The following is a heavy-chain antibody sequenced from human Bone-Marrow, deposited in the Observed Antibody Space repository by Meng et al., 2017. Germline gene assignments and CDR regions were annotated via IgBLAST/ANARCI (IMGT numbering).Heavy chain of an antibody. V-gene: IGHV2-5*01. J-gene: IGHJ5*01. D-gene: IGHD3-10*01. CDR1: GFSLSNSGVG. CDR3: AHRVRGEFRSFPYWLDP. CDR2: IYWKDDK. Sequence: SGPTLVKPTQTVTLTCTFSGFSLSNSGVGVRWIRQPPGKALEWIALIYWKDDKRYSPSLKSRLTIAKDTSKNQVVIKMTNMDPVDTATYYCAHRVRGEFRSFPYWLDPWGQGTLVTVSS.